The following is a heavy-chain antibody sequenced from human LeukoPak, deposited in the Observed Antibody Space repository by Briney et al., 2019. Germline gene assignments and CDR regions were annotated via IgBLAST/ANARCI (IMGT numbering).Heavy chain of an antibody. V-gene: IGHV3-48*03. CDR3: ARDHYDSSTPYYFDY. CDR2: ISSSGSTI. CDR1: GFTFSSYE. D-gene: IGHD3-22*01. J-gene: IGHJ4*02. Sequence: GGSLRLSCAASGFTFSSYEMNWVRQAPGKGLEWVSYISSSGSTIYYADSVKGRFTISRDNAKNSLYLQMNSLRAEDTAVYYCARDHYDSSTPYYFDYWGQGTLVTVSS.